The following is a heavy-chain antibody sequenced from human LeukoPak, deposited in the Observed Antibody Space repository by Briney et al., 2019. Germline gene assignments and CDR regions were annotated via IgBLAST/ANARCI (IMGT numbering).Heavy chain of an antibody. J-gene: IGHJ5*02. D-gene: IGHD3-10*01. CDR2: IYYSGSTNYNYSGST. CDR1: GVSISSRNSY. CDR3: ARRGTMVRGVISWFDP. V-gene: IGHV4-39*01. Sequence: PSETLSLTCSVSGVSISSRNSYWGWIRQPPGKGLEWIGSIYYSGSTNYNYSGSTNYNPSLKSRVTISVDTSKNQFSLKLSSVTAADTAVYYCARRGTMVRGVISWFDPWGQGTLVTVSS.